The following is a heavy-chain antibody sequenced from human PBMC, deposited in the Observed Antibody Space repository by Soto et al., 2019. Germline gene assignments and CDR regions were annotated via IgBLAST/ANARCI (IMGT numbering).Heavy chain of an antibody. CDR1: GFIFTRYS. CDR3: ARESEDLTSSFDY. J-gene: IGHJ4*02. V-gene: IGHV3-21*06. CDR2: ISSTTNYI. Sequence: GGSLRLSCAASGFIFTRYSMNWVRQAPGKGLEWVSSISSTTNYIYYGDSMKGRLTISRDNAKNSLYLEMNSLRAEDTAVYYCARESEDLTSSFDYWGQGTLVTVSS.